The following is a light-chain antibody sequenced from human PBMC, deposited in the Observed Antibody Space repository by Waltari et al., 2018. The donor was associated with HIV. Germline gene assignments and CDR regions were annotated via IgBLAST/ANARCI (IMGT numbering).Light chain of an antibody. CDR1: QSVSSN. CDR3: QQYHNWPPWT. J-gene: IGKJ1*01. Sequence: EIVMTQSPATLSVSQGERDTLYCRASQSVSSNLAWYQQKPGQAPRLLIYGASTRATGIPARFSGSGSGTEFTLTISSLQSEDFAVYYCQQYHNWPPWTFGQGTKVEIK. CDR2: GAS. V-gene: IGKV3-15*01.